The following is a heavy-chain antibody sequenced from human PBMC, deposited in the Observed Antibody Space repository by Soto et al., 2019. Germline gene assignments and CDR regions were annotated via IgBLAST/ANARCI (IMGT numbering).Heavy chain of an antibody. Sequence: PGGSLRLSCAASGFTFSNAWMNWVRQAPGKGLEWVGRIKSKTDGGTTDYAAPVKGRFTISRDDSKNTLYLQMNSLKTEDTAVYYCFHGSGSYYYYYYGMDVWGQGTTVTVSS. CDR3: FHGSGSYYYYYYGMDV. V-gene: IGHV3-15*07. CDR1: GFTFSNAW. CDR2: IKSKTDGGTT. D-gene: IGHD3-10*01. J-gene: IGHJ6*02.